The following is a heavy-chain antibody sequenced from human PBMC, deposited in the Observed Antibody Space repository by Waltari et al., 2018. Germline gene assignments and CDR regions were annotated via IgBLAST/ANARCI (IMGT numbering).Heavy chain of an antibody. CDR1: GFTVSSNY. Sequence: DVQLVESGGGLIQPGGSLRLSCAASGFTVSSNYMSWVRQAPGKGLEWVAVIHSGGSTYYADSVKGRFTISRDNSKNTLYLQMNSLRAEDTAVYYCARRGEDIVVVPAAESYYYYYYMDVWGKGTTVTVSS. CDR3: ARRGEDIVVVPAAESYYYYYYMDV. D-gene: IGHD2-2*01. V-gene: IGHV3-53*01. CDR2: IHSGGST. J-gene: IGHJ6*03.